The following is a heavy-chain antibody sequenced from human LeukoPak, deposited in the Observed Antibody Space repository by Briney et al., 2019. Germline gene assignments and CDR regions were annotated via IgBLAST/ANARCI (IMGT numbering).Heavy chain of an antibody. D-gene: IGHD3-10*01. V-gene: IGHV3-53*01. J-gene: IGHJ4*02. CDR3: AKDSGGVLWFGDFDPGY. Sequence: PGGSLRLSCAASGFTVSSNYMSWVRQAPGKGLEWVSVIYSGGSTYYADSVKGRFTISRDNSKNTLYLQMNSLRAEDTAVYYCAKDSGGVLWFGDFDPGYWGQGNLVTVSS. CDR1: GFTVSSNY. CDR2: IYSGGST.